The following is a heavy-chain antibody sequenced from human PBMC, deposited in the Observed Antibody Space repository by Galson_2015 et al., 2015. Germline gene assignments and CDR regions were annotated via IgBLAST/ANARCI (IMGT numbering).Heavy chain of an antibody. Sequence: SVKVSCKASGYTFTSNYIHWVRQAPGQGLVWMGIINPSGGSTRYAQKFQGRVTMTRDTSTSTVYMELSSLRSEDTAVYYCARKEVAGVFFDYWGQGTLVTVSS. V-gene: IGHV1-46*01. CDR3: ARKEVAGVFFDY. CDR2: INPSGGST. J-gene: IGHJ4*02. CDR1: GYTFTSNY. D-gene: IGHD6-19*01.